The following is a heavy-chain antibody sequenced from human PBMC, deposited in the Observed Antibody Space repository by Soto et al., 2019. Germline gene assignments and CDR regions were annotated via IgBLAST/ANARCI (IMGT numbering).Heavy chain of an antibody. D-gene: IGHD6-13*01. CDR3: ARARGSSWNSAFDYYYGMDV. CDR1: GFTFSSYA. Sequence: GGSLRLSCAASGFTFSSYAMHWVRQAPGKGLEWVAVISYDGSNKYYADSVKGRFTISRDNSKNTLYLQMNSLRAEDTAVYYCARARGSSWNSAFDYYYGMDVWGQGTTVTVSS. J-gene: IGHJ6*02. V-gene: IGHV3-30-3*01. CDR2: ISYDGSNK.